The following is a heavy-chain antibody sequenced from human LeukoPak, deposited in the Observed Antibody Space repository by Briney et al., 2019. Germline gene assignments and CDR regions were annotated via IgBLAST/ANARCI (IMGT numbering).Heavy chain of an antibody. CDR1: GFTFDDYA. Sequence: SGGSLRLSCAASGFTFDDYAMHWVRQAPGKGLEWVSGISWNSGSIGYADSVKGRFTISRDNAKNSLYLQMNSLRAEDTALYYCAKGAHSSSWYDIDYWGQGTLVTVSS. CDR2: ISWNSGSI. CDR3: AKGAHSSSWYDIDY. J-gene: IGHJ4*02. V-gene: IGHV3-9*01. D-gene: IGHD6-13*01.